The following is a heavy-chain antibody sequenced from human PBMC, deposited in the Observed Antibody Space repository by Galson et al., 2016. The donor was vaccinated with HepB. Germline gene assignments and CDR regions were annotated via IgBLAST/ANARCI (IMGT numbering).Heavy chain of an antibody. Sequence: TLPLTCTVSGGSITSGSSYYNWIRQPAGKGLEWLGRVDTSGSTNYSPSLKSRVTISLDTSKNQFSLKLTSVTAADTAVYYCARNVAVFAIRPYYCGVDVWGKGTTVTVSS. J-gene: IGHJ6*04. V-gene: IGHV4-61*02. CDR3: ARNVAVFAIRPYYCGVDV. D-gene: IGHD2-8*02. CDR1: GGSITSGSSY. CDR2: VDTSGST.